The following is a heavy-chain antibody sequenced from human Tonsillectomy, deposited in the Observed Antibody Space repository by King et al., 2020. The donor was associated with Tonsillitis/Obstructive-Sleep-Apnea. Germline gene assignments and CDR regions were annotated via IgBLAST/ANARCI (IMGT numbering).Heavy chain of an antibody. V-gene: IGHV3-33*01. CDR2: ICDDGVNK. CDR3: ARDRKGSSTTFNN. CDR1: GFTLSSYA. J-gene: IGHJ3*01. D-gene: IGHD2-2*01. Sequence: VQLVESGGGVVQPGRSLRLSCAASGFTLSSYAMSWVRQAPGKGLEWVAVICDDGVNKYYADSVKGRFTISRDNSKNTLYLQMNSLRAEDTALYYCARDRKGSSTTFNNWGQGTMVTVSS.